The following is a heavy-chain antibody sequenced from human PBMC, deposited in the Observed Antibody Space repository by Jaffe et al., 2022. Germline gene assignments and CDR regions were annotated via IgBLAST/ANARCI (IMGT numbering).Heavy chain of an antibody. D-gene: IGHD3-16*02. Sequence: QITLKESGPTLVKPTQTLTLTCTFSGFSLSTSGVGVGWIRQPPGKALEWLALIYWDDDKRYSPSLKSRLTITKDTSKNQVVLTMTNMDPVDTATYYCARTHYDYVWGSYRFLGDYWGQGTLVTVSS. CDR1: GFSLSTSGVG. V-gene: IGHV2-5*02. J-gene: IGHJ4*02. CDR2: IYWDDDK. CDR3: ARTHYDYVWGSYRFLGDY.